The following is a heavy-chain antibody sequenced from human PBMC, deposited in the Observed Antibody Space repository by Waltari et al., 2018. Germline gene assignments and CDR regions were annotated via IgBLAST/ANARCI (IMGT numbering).Heavy chain of an antibody. J-gene: IGHJ3*02. CDR1: GGTFSSYC. V-gene: IGHV1-69*02. CDR3: ASSEPAAGTSAFDI. D-gene: IGHD6-13*01. CDR2: SNPIHGIA. Sequence: QVHLVQSGGEVRKPGSWVEVPCEASGGTFSSYCIRCVRQAPGQGPAWIGRSNPIHGIAKHAQKFQGRVTITADKTTSTAYMVLSSLISEDTAVYYCASSEPAAGTSAFDIWGQGTMVTVSS.